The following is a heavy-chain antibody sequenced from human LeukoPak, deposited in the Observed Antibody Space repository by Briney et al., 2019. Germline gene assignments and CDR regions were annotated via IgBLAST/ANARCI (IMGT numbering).Heavy chain of an antibody. D-gene: IGHD3-10*01. Sequence: PGGSLRLSRAASGFTVSSNYMSWVGQAPGKGLEWVSVIYSGGSTHYADSVKGRLTISRGNSKNTLYLQMNSLRAEDTAVYYFAREGYGSGTNGDYWGQGTLVTVSS. CDR3: AREGYGSGTNGDY. J-gene: IGHJ4*02. CDR1: GFTVSSNY. CDR2: IYSGGST. V-gene: IGHV3-53*01.